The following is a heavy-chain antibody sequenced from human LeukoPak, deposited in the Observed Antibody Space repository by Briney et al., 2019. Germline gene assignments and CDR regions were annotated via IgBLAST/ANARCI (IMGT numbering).Heavy chain of an antibody. CDR1: GGTFSSYA. J-gene: IGHJ6*02. Sequence: SVKVSCEASGGTFSSYAISWVRQAPRQGLEWMGGIIPIFGTANYAQKFQGRVTMTEDTSTDTAYMELSSLRSEDTAVYYCTTGRSHYDILTGYYRYYYYYGMDVWGQGTTVTVSS. D-gene: IGHD3-9*01. CDR2: IIPIFGTA. CDR3: TTGRSHYDILTGYYRYYYYYGMDV. V-gene: IGHV1-69*06.